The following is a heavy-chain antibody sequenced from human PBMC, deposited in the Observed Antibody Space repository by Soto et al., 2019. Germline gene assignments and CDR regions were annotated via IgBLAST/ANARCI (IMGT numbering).Heavy chain of an antibody. V-gene: IGHV3-30*18. J-gene: IGHJ4*02. CDR2: ISYDGSNK. D-gene: IGHD3-10*01. Sequence: QVQLVESGGGVVQPGRSLRLSCAASGFTFSSYGMHWVRQAPGKGLEWVAVISYDGSNKYYADSVKGRFTISRDNSKNTLYLQMNSLRAEDTAVYYCAKLGYYGSGSYYSYYFDYWGQGTLVTVSS. CDR3: AKLGYYGSGSYYSYYFDY. CDR1: GFTFSSYG.